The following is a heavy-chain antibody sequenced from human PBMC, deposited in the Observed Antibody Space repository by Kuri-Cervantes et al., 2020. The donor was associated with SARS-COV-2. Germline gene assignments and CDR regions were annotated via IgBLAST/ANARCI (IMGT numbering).Heavy chain of an antibody. Sequence: SVKVSCKASGGTFSSYAISWVRQAPGQGLEWMGRIIPILGTANYAQKFQGRVTITADKSTSTAYMELSSLRSEDTAVYYCARVLGYCSGGSCYNYYYYYGMDVWGRGTTVTVSS. CDR2: IIPILGTA. CDR1: GGTFSSYA. J-gene: IGHJ6*02. V-gene: IGHV1-69*04. D-gene: IGHD2-15*01. CDR3: ARVLGYCSGGSCYNYYYYYGMDV.